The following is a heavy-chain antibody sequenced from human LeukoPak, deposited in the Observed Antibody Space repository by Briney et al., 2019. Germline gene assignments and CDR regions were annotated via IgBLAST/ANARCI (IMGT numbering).Heavy chain of an antibody. V-gene: IGHV1-69*13. Sequence: GASVKVSCKASGGTFSSYAISWVRQAPGQGLEWMGGIIPIFGTANYAQKFQGRVTITADESTSTAYMELSSLRSEDTAVYYCARDGGLYCSGGNCYGGFDYYYYMDVWGKGTTVTVSS. CDR2: IIPIFGTA. CDR3: ARDGGLYCSGGNCYGGFDYYYYMDV. D-gene: IGHD2-15*01. CDR1: GGTFSSYA. J-gene: IGHJ6*03.